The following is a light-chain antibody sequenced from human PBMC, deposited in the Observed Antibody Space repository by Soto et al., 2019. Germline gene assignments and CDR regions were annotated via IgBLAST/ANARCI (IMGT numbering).Light chain of an antibody. J-gene: IGKJ4*01. CDR2: DAS. Sequence: DIQMTQSPSSLSSSVGDRVIITCRASQSIRSYLNWYQQKPGKAPKLLTYDASSFQSGVPSRFSGSGSGTDFTLTISSLQPEDSATYYCQQSYSTPTFGGGTKVEI. CDR3: QQSYSTPT. CDR1: QSIRSY. V-gene: IGKV1-39*01.